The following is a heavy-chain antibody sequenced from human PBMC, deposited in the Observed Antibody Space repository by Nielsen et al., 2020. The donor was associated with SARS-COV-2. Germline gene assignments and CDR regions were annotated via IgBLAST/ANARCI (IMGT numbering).Heavy chain of an antibody. CDR3: ARAPDYYASATYDAFDI. Sequence: SETLSLTCAVYGGSFSGYYWSWIRQPPGKGLEWIGEINHGGSTNYNPSLKSRVTISVDTSKNQFSLRLNSVTAADTAVYYCARAPDYYASATYDAFDIWGQGTLVTVSS. D-gene: IGHD3-22*01. CDR1: GGSFSGYY. J-gene: IGHJ3*02. CDR2: INHGGST. V-gene: IGHV4-34*01.